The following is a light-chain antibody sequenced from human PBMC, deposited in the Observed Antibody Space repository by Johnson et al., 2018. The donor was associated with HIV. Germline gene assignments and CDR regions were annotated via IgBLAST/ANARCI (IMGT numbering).Light chain of an antibody. CDR3: ATWDGSLSVYV. CDR2: ENN. CDR1: SSNIGSND. J-gene: IGLJ1*01. V-gene: IGLV1-51*02. Sequence: QSVLTQPPSVSAAPGQKVTVSCSGSSSNIGSNDVSWYQQFPGAAPKLLIYENNKRPSGIPDRFSGSKSGTSATLGITGLQTGDEADYYCATWDGSLSVYVVGTGTKVTVL.